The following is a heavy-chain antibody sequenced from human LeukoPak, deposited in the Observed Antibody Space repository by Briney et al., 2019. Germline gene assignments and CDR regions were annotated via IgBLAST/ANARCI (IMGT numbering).Heavy chain of an antibody. V-gene: IGHV1-2*02. CDR2: INPNSGGT. CDR3: ARYYSGWYYFDY. J-gene: IGHJ4*02. D-gene: IGHD6-19*01. CDR1: GYTFTGYY. Sequence: AASVKVSCKASGYTFTGYYMHWVRQAPGQGLEWMGWINPNSGGTNYAQKFQGRVTMTRDTSISTAYMELSSLRSEDTAVYYCARYYSGWYYFDYWGQGTLVTVSS.